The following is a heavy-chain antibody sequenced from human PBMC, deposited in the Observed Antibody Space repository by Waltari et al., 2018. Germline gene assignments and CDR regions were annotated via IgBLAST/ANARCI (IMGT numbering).Heavy chain of an antibody. J-gene: IGHJ4*01. V-gene: IGHV3-15*01. CDR1: GFGFTAAW. Sequence: EVQMVESGGGSVKPGDSLRLSCVASGFGFTAAWLTWVRQAPGKGLEWGGRIKSQNDGATTDFAASVRGRFSISRDDSQNMVFLQMNSLRVEDTALYYCTTLDAPWGGWGHGTLVTVSS. CDR3: TTLDAPWGG. D-gene: IGHD7-27*01. CDR2: IKSQNDGATT.